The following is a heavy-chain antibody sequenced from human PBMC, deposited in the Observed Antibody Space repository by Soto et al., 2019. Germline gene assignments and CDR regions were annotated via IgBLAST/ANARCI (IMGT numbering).Heavy chain of an antibody. V-gene: IGHV1-2*04. Sequence: GASVKVCCKASGYTFTGYYMHWVRQAPGQGLEWMGWINPNSGGTNYAQKFQGWVTMTRDTSISTAYMELSRLRSDDTAVYYCARGIGYPRCDFDYWGQGTLVTVS. CDR3: ARGIGYPRCDFDY. CDR2: INPNSGGT. D-gene: IGHD1-1*01. CDR1: GYTFTGYY. J-gene: IGHJ4*02.